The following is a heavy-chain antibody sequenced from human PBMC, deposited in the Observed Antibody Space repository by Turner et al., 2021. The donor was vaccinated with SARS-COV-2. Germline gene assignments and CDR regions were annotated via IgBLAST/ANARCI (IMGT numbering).Heavy chain of an antibody. V-gene: IGHV3-74*01. CDR3: AREVGYYGSGSTNWFDP. Sequence: EVQLVESGGGLVQPGGSLRLSCATSGFTFSSYWMHWVRQAPGKGLVWVSRINSDGSSTSYADSVKCRFTISRDNAKNTLYLQMNSLRAEDTAVYYCAREVGYYGSGSTNWFDPWGQGTLVTVSS. CDR1: GFTFSSYW. D-gene: IGHD3-10*01. J-gene: IGHJ5*02. CDR2: INSDGSST.